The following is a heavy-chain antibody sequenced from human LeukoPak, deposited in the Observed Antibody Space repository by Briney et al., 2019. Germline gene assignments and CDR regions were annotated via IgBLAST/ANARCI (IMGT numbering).Heavy chain of an antibody. CDR1: SGSISGYY. D-gene: IGHD1-1*01. J-gene: IGHJ4*02. Sequence: SETLSLTCTVSSGSISGYYWSWIRQPPGKGLEWIGYSYYSGSTSYSPSLKSRVTILVDTSKQQFSLRLSSVTAADTAVYYCARDLELERNRWNYFESWGQGALVTVSS. V-gene: IGHV4-59*01. CDR2: SYYSGST. CDR3: ARDLELERNRWNYFES.